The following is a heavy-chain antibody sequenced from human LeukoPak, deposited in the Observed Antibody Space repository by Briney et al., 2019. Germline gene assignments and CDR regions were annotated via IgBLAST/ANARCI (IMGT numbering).Heavy chain of an antibody. CDR3: ARRVYGTSQYY. D-gene: IGHD5/OR15-5a*01. Sequence: PSETLSLTCTVSGGSISNSNSFWAWIRQPPGKGLEWIGTIYCSGITHYSPSLKSRVTISVDTSKNQFSLKLSSVTATDTALYYCARRVYGTSQYYWGQGTLVTVSS. CDR1: GGSISNSNSF. J-gene: IGHJ4*02. CDR2: IYCSGIT. V-gene: IGHV4-39*01.